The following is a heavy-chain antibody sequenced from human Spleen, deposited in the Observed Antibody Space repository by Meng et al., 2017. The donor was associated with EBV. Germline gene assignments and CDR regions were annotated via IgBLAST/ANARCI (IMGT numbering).Heavy chain of an antibody. CDR3: ATGGRPLWSH. CDR2: INTANGNT. V-gene: IGHV1-3*04. Sequence: QAQLRQSGAEVKNPGASLNVSCKASGSTFSGDAMHWLRQAPGQRPEWIGWINTANGNTKYSQRFQGRVSITRDRSATTTNMELSSLTSEDAAVYYCATGGRPLWSHWGQGTLVTVSS. CDR1: GSTFSGDA. D-gene: IGHD2-8*02. J-gene: IGHJ4*02.